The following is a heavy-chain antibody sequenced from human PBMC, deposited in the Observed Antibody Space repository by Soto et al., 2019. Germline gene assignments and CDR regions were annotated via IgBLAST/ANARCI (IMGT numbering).Heavy chain of an antibody. CDR1: GFTFSSYN. J-gene: IGHJ5*02. D-gene: IGHD4-17*01. CDR2: ISSSSSTI. Sequence: PGGSLRLSCAASGFTFSSYNMNWVRQAPGKGLEWVSYISSSSSTIYYADSVKGRFTISRDNAKNSLYLQMNSLRAEDTAVYYCARDAKFDYGDYVGNWFDPWGQGTLVTVSS. CDR3: ARDAKFDYGDYVGNWFDP. V-gene: IGHV3-48*01.